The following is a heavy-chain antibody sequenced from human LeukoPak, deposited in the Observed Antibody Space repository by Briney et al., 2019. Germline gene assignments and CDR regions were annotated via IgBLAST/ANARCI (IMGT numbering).Heavy chain of an antibody. Sequence: ASVKVSCKASGYTFTGYYMHWVRQAPGQGLEWMGWINPNSGGTIYAQKFHGRVTLTRDTSISTAYMELSRLRSDDTAMYYCARGKCTSTSCYMESGFDYWGQGALVTVSS. V-gene: IGHV1-2*02. CDR3: ARGKCTSTSCYMESGFDY. J-gene: IGHJ4*02. CDR1: GYTFTGYY. D-gene: IGHD2-2*02. CDR2: INPNSGGT.